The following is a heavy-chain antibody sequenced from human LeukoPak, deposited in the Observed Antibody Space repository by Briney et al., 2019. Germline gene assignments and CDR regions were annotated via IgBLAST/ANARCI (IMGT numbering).Heavy chain of an antibody. CDR3: ARDFGGIGHFDY. CDR2: ISSSSSYT. J-gene: IGHJ4*02. Sequence: PGGSLRLSCAASGFTFSDYYMSWIRQAPGKGLEWVSYISSSSSYTNYADSVKGRFTISRDNAKNSLYLQMNSLRAEDTAVYYCARDFGGIGHFDYWGQGTLVTVSS. CDR1: GFTFSDYY. D-gene: IGHD3-10*01. V-gene: IGHV3-11*06.